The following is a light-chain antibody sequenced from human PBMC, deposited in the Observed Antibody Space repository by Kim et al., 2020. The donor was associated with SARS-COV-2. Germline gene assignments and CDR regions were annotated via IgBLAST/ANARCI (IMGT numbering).Light chain of an antibody. J-gene: IGKJ4*02. CDR1: EDIRKS. V-gene: IGKV1-17*02. Sequence: QMTQSPSSLSASVGDGITITCRAGEDIRKSVAWYQHKPGKAPTRLVFEASTLEGGVPPRFSASGSGTQFALIINHLQPEDSATYFCLQHHLYPITFGGGTKVDIK. CDR2: EAS. CDR3: LQHHLYPIT.